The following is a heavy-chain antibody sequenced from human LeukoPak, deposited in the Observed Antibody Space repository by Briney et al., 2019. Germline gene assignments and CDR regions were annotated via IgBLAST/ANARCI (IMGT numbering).Heavy chain of an antibody. CDR2: ISWNSGRI. CDR3: ARTFSYGSGSPYYFDY. Sequence: GRSLRLSCAASGFTFDDYAMHWVRQAPGKGLEWVSGISWNSGRIDYADSVKGRFTISRDNAKNSLYLQMHSLRAEDTAFYYCARTFSYGSGSPYYFDYWGQGTLVTVSS. V-gene: IGHV3-9*01. CDR1: GFTFDDYA. J-gene: IGHJ4*02. D-gene: IGHD3-10*01.